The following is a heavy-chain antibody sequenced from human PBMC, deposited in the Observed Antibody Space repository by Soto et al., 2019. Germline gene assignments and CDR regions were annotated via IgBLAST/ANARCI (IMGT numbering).Heavy chain of an antibody. D-gene: IGHD1-1*01. CDR3: ARVERGTATTVVDAFDI. CDR1: GGSVNSGNYY. CDR2: MSHSGGT. V-gene: IGHV4-34*01. J-gene: IGHJ3*02. Sequence: QVQLQQWGAGLLKPSETLSLTCAVFGGSVNSGNYYWSWIRQPPGKGLEWIGEMSHSGGTHFNPSLKRRVTIWVDTSKNRFSLKMSSVTAADTALYYCARVERGTATTVVDAFDIWGPGTMVTVSS.